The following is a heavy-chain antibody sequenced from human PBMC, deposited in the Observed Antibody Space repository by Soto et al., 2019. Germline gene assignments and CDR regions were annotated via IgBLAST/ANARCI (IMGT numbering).Heavy chain of an antibody. CDR3: AKGSFGFDY. J-gene: IGHJ4*02. CDR1: GVTFTSYA. V-gene: IGHV3-23*01. D-gene: IGHD3-10*01. Sequence: LRLSCAASGVTFTSYAMTWVRQVPGEGLQWVSSISKSGDSTYYADSVKGRFTTSRDNSKNTLYLQMNSLRAEDTAIYYCAKGSFGFDYWGQGTLVTVSS. CDR2: ISKSGDST.